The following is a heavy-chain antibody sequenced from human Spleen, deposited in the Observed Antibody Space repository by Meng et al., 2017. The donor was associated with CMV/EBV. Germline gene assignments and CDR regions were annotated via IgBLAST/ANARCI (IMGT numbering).Heavy chain of an antibody. V-gene: IGHV3-15*01. Sequence: GESLKISCKGSGYSFTHYWIGWVRQAPGKGLEWVGRIKSKSDGETIDYGGSVKGRFTISRDDSKSTMYLQMNSLKTEDTAVYYCSTDPYWGQGTLVTVSS. CDR2: IKSKSDGETI. J-gene: IGHJ4*02. CDR1: GYSFTHYW. CDR3: STDPY.